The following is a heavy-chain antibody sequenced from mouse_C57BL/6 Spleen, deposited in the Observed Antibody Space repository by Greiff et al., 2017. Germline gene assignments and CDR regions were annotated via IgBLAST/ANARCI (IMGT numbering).Heavy chain of an antibody. Sequence: EVQLQESGPGLVKPSQSLSLTCSVTGYSITSGYYWNWIRQFPGNKLEWMGYISYDGSNNYNTSLKNRISITRDTSKNQFFLKLNSVTTEDTATYYCARDHDYDGAWFAYWGQGTLVTVSA. V-gene: IGHV3-6*01. J-gene: IGHJ3*01. CDR3: ARDHDYDGAWFAY. CDR1: GYSITSGYY. D-gene: IGHD2-4*01. CDR2: ISYDGSN.